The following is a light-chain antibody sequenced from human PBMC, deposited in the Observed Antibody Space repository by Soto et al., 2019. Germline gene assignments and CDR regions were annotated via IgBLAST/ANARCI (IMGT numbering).Light chain of an antibody. CDR1: SSDVGTYTY. Sequence: SALTQPASVSGSPGQSITISCTGTSSDVGTYTYVSWYQQHPGKAPKLMIYEVSNRPSGVSNRFSGSKSGNTASLTISGLQAEDEADYYCSSYTGSSSLYVFGTGTKVTVL. J-gene: IGLJ1*01. CDR2: EVS. CDR3: SSYTGSSSLYV. V-gene: IGLV2-14*01.